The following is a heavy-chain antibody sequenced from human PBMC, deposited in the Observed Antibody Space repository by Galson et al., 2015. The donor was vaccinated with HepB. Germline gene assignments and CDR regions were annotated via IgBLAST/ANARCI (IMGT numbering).Heavy chain of an antibody. CDR3: AKGPGPSAYYYFDY. CDR1: GFTFSSYA. D-gene: IGHD2-2*01. CDR2: ISGSGGST. Sequence: SLRLSCAASGFTFSSYAMSWVRPAPGKGLEWVSAISGSGGSTYYADSVKGRFTISRDNSPHTLYLQMNSLSSEDTAVSYCAKGPGPSAYYYFDYWGQVTLVTVSS. V-gene: IGHV3-23*01. J-gene: IGHJ4*02.